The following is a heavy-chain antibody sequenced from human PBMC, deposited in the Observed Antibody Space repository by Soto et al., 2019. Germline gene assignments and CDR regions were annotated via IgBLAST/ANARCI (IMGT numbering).Heavy chain of an antibody. V-gene: IGHV1-46*01. CDR2: INPRGGIT. CDR3: ASSPAYGSSWYGSPPDLSHGMDV. D-gene: IGHD6-13*01. J-gene: IGHJ6*02. Sequence: QMQLVQSGAEVKKPGASVKVSCKASGYTFTSYYIHWVRQAPGQGLEWMGIINPRGGITTYAPKFQGRLTMTGDTSPSTVYMELSGLTSEDTAMYHCASSPAYGSSWYGSPPDLSHGMDVWGQGTTVTVSS. CDR1: GYTFTSYY.